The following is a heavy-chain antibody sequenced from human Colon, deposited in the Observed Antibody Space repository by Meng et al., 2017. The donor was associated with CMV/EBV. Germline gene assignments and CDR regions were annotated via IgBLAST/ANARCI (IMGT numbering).Heavy chain of an antibody. CDR2: IYHGGDT. CDR1: GGSISSSW. J-gene: IGHJ4*02. CDR3: VSLYYDILTGYYGPDY. D-gene: IGHD3-9*01. Sequence: SGGSISSSWWTWVRQPPGKGLEWIGEIYHGGDTNYNPSLKSRVTISIDKSKNQFSLKLSSVTAADTAVYYCVSLYYDILTGYYGPDYWGQGTLVTVSS. V-gene: IGHV4-4*02.